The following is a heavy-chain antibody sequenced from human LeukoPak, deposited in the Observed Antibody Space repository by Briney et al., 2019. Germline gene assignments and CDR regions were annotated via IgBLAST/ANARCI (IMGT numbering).Heavy chain of an antibody. CDR3: ARDGVVVAATGLPGGEYFQH. CDR2: ISSSGSTI. V-gene: IGHV3-11*04. CDR1: GFTFSDYY. Sequence: GGSLRLSCAASGFTFSDYYMSWIRQAPGKGLEWVSYISSSGSTIYYADSVKGQFTISRDNAKNSLYLQMNSLRAEDTAVYYCARDGVVVAATGLPGGEYFQHWGQGTLVTVSS. J-gene: IGHJ1*01. D-gene: IGHD2-15*01.